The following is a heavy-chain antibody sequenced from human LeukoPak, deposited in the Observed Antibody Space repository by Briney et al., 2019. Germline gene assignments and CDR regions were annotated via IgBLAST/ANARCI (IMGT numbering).Heavy chain of an antibody. D-gene: IGHD5-18*01. J-gene: IGHJ4*02. CDR2: IIPIFGTA. CDR3: ASTPLDSYGYPFDY. CDR1: GYTFTSYA. V-gene: IGHV1-69*13. Sequence: SVKVSCKASGYTFTSYAMHWVRQAPGQGLEWMGGIIPIFGTANYAQKFQGRVTITADESTSTAYMELSSLRSEDTAVYYCASTPLDSYGYPFDYWGQGTLVTVSS.